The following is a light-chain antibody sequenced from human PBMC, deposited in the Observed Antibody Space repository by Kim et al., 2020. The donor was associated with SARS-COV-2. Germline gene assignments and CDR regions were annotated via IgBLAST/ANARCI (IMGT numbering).Light chain of an antibody. CDR3: QHYGSSLS. Sequence: LSPGERATLSCRVSQSVSSSSLAWYQQKPGQAPNLLIYGTSRRATGTPDRFSGSGSGTDFTLSINGLEPEDFAVYYCQHYGSSLSFGQGTKVDIK. CDR2: GTS. V-gene: IGKV3-20*01. J-gene: IGKJ1*01. CDR1: QSVSSSS.